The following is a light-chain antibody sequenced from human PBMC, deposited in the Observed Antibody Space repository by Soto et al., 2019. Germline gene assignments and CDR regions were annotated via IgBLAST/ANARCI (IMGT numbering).Light chain of an antibody. CDR2: GAS. CDR1: QSVGTW. CDR3: QQYDKYST. Sequence: DIQMTQSPSTLSASVGGRVTITCRASQSVGTWVAWYQQKPGKAPKLLIYGASNLESGVPSRFSGSGSGTEFTLTVTSLQPEDFASYFCQQYDKYSTFGHGTKVDIK. V-gene: IGKV1-5*01. J-gene: IGKJ1*01.